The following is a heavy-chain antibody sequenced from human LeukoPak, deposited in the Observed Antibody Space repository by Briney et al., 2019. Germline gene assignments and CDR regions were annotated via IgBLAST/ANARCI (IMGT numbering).Heavy chain of an antibody. CDR3: ARRFARGLDY. J-gene: IGHJ4*02. V-gene: IGHV4-39*01. CDR1: GGSISSSSYY. D-gene: IGHD3-3*01. CDR2: IYYSGST. Sequence: SETLSLTCTVSGGSISSSSYYWGWIRQPPGKGLEWIGSIYYSGSTYYNPSLKSRVTISVDTSKNQFSLKLSSVTAADTAVYYCARRFARGLDYWGQGTLVTVSS.